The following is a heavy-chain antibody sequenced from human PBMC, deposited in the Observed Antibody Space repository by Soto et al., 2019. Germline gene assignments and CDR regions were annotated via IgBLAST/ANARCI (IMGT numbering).Heavy chain of an antibody. CDR2: IYWDDDK. J-gene: IGHJ4*02. CDR3: AHRVLRTVFGLVTTPASYFDF. D-gene: IGHD3-3*01. CDR1: GFSLTTSGVG. Sequence: KESGPTVVRPTETLTLTCRFSGFSLTTSGVGVGWIRQSPGKAPEWLALIYWDDDKRYSASLKSRLTITKDTSKHQVVLTVSDLDPTDTATYYCAHRVLRTVFGLVTTPASYFDFWGQGTPVAVSS. V-gene: IGHV2-5*02.